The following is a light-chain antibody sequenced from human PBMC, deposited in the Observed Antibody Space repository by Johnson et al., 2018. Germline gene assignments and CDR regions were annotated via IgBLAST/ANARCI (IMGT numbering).Light chain of an antibody. V-gene: IGLV1-51*02. CDR1: SSNIGNNY. CDR2: ENN. Sequence: QSVLTQPPSVSAAPGQKVTISCSGSSSNIGNNYVSWYQQLPGTAPKLLIYENNKRPSGIPDRFSGSKSGTSATLGITGLQTGDEADYYCGTWGSSLSAGKVFVTGTKVTVL. J-gene: IGLJ1*01. CDR3: GTWGSSLSAGKV.